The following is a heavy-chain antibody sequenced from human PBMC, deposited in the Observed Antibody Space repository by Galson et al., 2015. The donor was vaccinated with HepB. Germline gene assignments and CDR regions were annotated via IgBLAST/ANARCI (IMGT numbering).Heavy chain of an antibody. CDR3: ATERVLAATGQTSPFDY. J-gene: IGHJ4*02. CDR2: INAGKGNT. Sequence: SVKVSCKASGYTFTSYAMHWVRQAPGQRLEWMGWINAGKGNTKYSQNFQGRVTITRDTSATTAYMELSRLRSEDTAVYYCATERVLAATGQTSPFDYWGQGTLVTVSS. D-gene: IGHD6-13*01. V-gene: IGHV1-3*01. CDR1: GYTFTSYA.